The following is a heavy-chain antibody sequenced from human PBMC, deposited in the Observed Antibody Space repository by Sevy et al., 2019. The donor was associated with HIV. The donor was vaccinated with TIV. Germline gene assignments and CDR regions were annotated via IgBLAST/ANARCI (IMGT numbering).Heavy chain of an antibody. J-gene: IGHJ4*02. CDR2: VNSDGSST. V-gene: IGHV3-74*01. CDR1: GFTFSSYW. Sequence: GGSLRLSCAASGFTFSSYWMHWVRQAPGKGLVWVSRVNSDGSSTSYADSVKGRFTISRDNAKNTLYLQMNSLRAEDTAVYYCARGAAAGTFDYWGQGTPVTVSS. CDR3: ARGAAAGTFDY. D-gene: IGHD6-13*01.